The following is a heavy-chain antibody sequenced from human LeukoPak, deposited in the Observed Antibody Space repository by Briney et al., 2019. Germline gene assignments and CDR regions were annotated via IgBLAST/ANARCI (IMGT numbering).Heavy chain of an antibody. CDR1: GFSFSDYY. D-gene: IGHD3-22*01. J-gene: IGHJ4*02. CDR3: AKDARYYDSSGYYS. V-gene: IGHV3-11*01. Sequence: PGGSLRLSCAASGFSFSDYYMSWIRQAPGKGLEWVSFISSSGSTIYYADSVKGRFTISRDNAKNSLFLQMNSLRAEDTAVYYCAKDARYYDSSGYYSWGQGTLVTVSS. CDR2: ISSSGSTI.